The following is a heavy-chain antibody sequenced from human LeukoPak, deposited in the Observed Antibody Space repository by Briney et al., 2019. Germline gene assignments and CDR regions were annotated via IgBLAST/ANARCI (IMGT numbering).Heavy chain of an antibody. V-gene: IGHV3-74*01. J-gene: IGHJ6*03. Sequence: GRSLRLSCVGSGFTLSNYYMYWVRHAPGKGPVWVSRIKNAGDDPIYADSVKGRFTISRDNAKNTVYLQMNSLRAEDTAVYYCARGGYGHNMDVWGEGTTVTVSS. D-gene: IGHD3-10*01. CDR3: ARGGYGHNMDV. CDR2: IKNAGDDP. CDR1: GFTLSNYY.